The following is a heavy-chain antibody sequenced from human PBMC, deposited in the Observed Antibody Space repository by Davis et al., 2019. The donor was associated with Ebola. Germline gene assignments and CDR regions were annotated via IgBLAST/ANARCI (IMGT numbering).Heavy chain of an antibody. CDR2: ISYTGTT. D-gene: IGHD5-12*01. CDR3: AGYDYWFDP. CDR1: ADSISPSTYY. J-gene: IGHJ5*02. Sequence: SETLSLTCSVSADSISPSTYYWGWIRQPPGKGLEWIGGISYTGTTYYNPSLTSRVTISGDWSKNQFSLRLTSVTAADTAVYYCAGYDYWFDPWGQGALVTVSS. V-gene: IGHV4-39*07.